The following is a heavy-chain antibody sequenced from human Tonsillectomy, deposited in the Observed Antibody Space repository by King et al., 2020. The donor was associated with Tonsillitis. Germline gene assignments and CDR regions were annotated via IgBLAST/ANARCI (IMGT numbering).Heavy chain of an antibody. Sequence: VQLVESGGGLVQPGGSLRLSCAASGFTFSSYAMSWVRQAPGKGLEWVSAISGSGRSAYYADSEKGRFTISRDNSKNTLYLQMNSLRAEDTAVYYCAKDAVTGGWSDYDGMDVWGQGTTVTVSS. V-gene: IGHV3-23*04. J-gene: IGHJ6*02. CDR1: GFTFSSYA. CDR2: ISGSGRSA. D-gene: IGHD2-15*01. CDR3: AKDAVTGGWSDYDGMDV.